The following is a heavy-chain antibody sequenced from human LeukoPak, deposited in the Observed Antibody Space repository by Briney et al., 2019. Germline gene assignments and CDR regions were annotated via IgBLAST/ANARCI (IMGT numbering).Heavy chain of an antibody. Sequence: PSETLSLTCTVSGDSISSSTYYWGWIRQPPGKGLEWIGTIYYSGSTYYNPSLKSRVTISVDTSKNQFSLKLSSVTAADTAVYYCAAALGASYYDFWSGHTTASDYWGQGTLVTVSS. CDR2: IYYSGST. CDR3: AAALGASYYDFWSGHTTASDY. D-gene: IGHD3-3*01. CDR1: GDSISSSTYY. V-gene: IGHV4-39*01. J-gene: IGHJ4*02.